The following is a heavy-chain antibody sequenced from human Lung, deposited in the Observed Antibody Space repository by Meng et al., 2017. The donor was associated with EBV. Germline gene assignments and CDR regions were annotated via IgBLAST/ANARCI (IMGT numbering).Heavy chain of an antibody. CDR2: INEHGSIT. Sequence: EGQMVEAGGALVRPGGSLKLSCEGSGYTFSRYWMHWVRQVPGKGLLWVSRINEHGSITTYADSVKGRFTISRDNAKNTMYLQMNSLRDEDTGVYFCSRDLVGSADSWGQGTLVTVSS. J-gene: IGHJ4*02. D-gene: IGHD3-16*01. CDR1: GYTFSRYW. CDR3: SRDLVGSADS. V-gene: IGHV3-74*01.